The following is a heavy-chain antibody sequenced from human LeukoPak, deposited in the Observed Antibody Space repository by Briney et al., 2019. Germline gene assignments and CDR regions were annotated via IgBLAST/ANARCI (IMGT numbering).Heavy chain of an antibody. Sequence: GGSLRLSCAASGFSFSSYGKHWVRQAPGKGLEWVAVIWYDGSNKYYADSVKGRFTISRDNSKNMLYLQMNSLRAEDTAVYYCAKAKGGTTGDVFDIWGQGTMVTVFS. D-gene: IGHD1-1*01. CDR1: GFSFSSYG. CDR2: IWYDGSNK. J-gene: IGHJ3*02. V-gene: IGHV3-33*06. CDR3: AKAKGGTTGDVFDI.